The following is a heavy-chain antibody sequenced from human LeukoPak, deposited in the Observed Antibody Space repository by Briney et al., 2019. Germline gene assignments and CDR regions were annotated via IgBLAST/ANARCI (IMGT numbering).Heavy chain of an antibody. CDR2: ISSSSSYI. V-gene: IGHV3-21*04. J-gene: IGHJ3*02. D-gene: IGHD3-22*01. CDR1: GFTFSSYS. Sequence: GGSLRLSCAASGFTFSSYSMNWVRQAPGKGLEWVSSISSSSSYIYYADSVKGRFTISRDNSKNTLYLQMNSLRAEDTAVYYCAKGLYYDSSGYYHLDAFDIWGQGTMVTVSS. CDR3: AKGLYYDSSGYYHLDAFDI.